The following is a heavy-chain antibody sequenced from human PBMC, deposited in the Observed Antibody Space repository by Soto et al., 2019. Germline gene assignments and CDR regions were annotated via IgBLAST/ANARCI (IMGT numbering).Heavy chain of an antibody. CDR2: ISYDGSNK. CDR1: GFTFSSYG. V-gene: IGHV3-30*03. Sequence: XVSMRLSCAASGFTFSSYGMHWVRQAPGKGLEWVAVISYDGSNKYYADSVKGRFTISRDNSKNSLFLQMNSLRVDDTAVYFCARESPTSTFLDSWGQGTLVTVSS. D-gene: IGHD2-2*01. CDR3: ARESPTSTFLDS. J-gene: IGHJ4*02.